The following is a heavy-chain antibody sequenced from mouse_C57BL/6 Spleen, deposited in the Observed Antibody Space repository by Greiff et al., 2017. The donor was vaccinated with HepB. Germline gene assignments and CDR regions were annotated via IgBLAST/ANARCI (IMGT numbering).Heavy chain of an antibody. CDR3: ANYYGSIYRYYFYY. Sequence: EVQLQQSGPELVKPGASVKISCKASGYTFTDYYMNWVKQSNGKSLEWIGDINPNNGGTSYNQKFKGKATLNVDKSSITAYMELRSLTSEDSAVYYCANYYGSIYRYYFYYWGQGTTLTVSS. V-gene: IGHV1-26*01. CDR2: INPNNGGT. D-gene: IGHD1-1*01. J-gene: IGHJ2*01. CDR1: GYTFTDYY.